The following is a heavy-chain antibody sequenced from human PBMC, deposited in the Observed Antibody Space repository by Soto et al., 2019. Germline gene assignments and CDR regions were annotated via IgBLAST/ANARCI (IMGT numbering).Heavy chain of an antibody. V-gene: IGHV3-23*01. Sequence: EVQLLDSGGGLVQPGGSLRLSCAASGFTFSGYALTWFRQAPGKGLEWVSAISGGGAATFYADSVKGRFTISRDNSKNTLYLQMNTLRAEDTAVDYCARKVSGSTGRPDLWYFDLWGRGTLVTVSS. CDR2: ISGGGAAT. J-gene: IGHJ2*01. CDR1: GFTFSGYA. CDR3: ARKVSGSTGRPDLWYFDL. D-gene: IGHD3-10*01.